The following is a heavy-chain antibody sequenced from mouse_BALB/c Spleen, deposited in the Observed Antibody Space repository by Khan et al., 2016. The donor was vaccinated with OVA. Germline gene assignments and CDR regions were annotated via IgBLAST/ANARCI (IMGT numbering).Heavy chain of an antibody. CDR1: GYTFTSYV. Sequence: VQLKESGPELVKPGASVKMSCKASGYTFTSYVMHWVKQKPGQGLEWIGYINPYNDGTKYNEKFKGKATLTSDKSSSTAYMELSSLTSEDSAVYYCARGRYYRYDGGYAMDYWGQGTSVTVSS. CDR3: ARGRYYRYDGGYAMDY. CDR2: INPYNDGT. V-gene: IGHV1S136*01. D-gene: IGHD2-14*01. J-gene: IGHJ4*01.